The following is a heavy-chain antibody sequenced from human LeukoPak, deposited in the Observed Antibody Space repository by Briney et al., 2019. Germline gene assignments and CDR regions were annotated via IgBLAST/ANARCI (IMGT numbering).Heavy chain of an antibody. CDR1: GFSFRNYA. V-gene: IGHV3-23*01. D-gene: IGHD4-17*01. CDR2: ISDSGGAT. CDR3: AKIAPWGAVTTTDGFDY. Sequence: GVSLRLSCAASGFSFRNYAMSWVRQAPGKGLEWVSSISDSGGATYYADSVKGRFTISRDNSRNTLYLQLNSLGANDTAVYYCAKIAPWGAVTTTDGFDYWGQGTLVTVSS. J-gene: IGHJ4*02.